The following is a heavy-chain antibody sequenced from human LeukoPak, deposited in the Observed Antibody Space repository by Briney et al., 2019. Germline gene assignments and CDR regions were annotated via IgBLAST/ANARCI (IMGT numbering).Heavy chain of an antibody. CDR1: GHTFTSYG. D-gene: IGHD2-2*01. CDR3: ARDLRYCSSTSCYPSDY. J-gene: IGHJ4*02. V-gene: IGHV1-18*01. Sequence: ASVKVSCKASGHTFTSYGISWVRQAPGQGLEWMGWISAYNGNTNYAQKLQGRVTMTTDTSTSTAYMELRSLRSDDTAVYYCARDLRYCSSTSCYPSDYWGQGTLVTVSS. CDR2: ISAYNGNT.